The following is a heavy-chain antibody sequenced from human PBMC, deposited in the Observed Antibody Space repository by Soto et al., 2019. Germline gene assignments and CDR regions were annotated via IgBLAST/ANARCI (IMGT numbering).Heavy chain of an antibody. CDR1: GFIFSDYY. CDR3: AGGGSDVWLFNY. J-gene: IGHJ4*02. Sequence: GGSLRLSCSASGFIFSDYYMSWIRQAPGKGLDWVSYISSDSVYTNYADSVKGRFTISRDNAKNSLYLQINTVRAEDTAVYYCAGGGSDVWLFNYWGQGTPVTVSS. V-gene: IGHV3-11*06. D-gene: IGHD3-22*01. CDR2: ISSDSVYT.